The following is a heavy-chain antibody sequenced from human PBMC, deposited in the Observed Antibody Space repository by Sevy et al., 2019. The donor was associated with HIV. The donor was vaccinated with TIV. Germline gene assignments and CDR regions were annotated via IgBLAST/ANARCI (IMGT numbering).Heavy chain of an antibody. CDR1: GFTFSSYA. V-gene: IGHV3-23*01. J-gene: IGHJ4*02. D-gene: IGHD3-22*01. CDR3: AKEGQGEYYDSSGSFDY. Sequence: GGSLRLSCAASGFTFSSYAMSWVRQAPGKGLEWVSAISGSGGITYYADSVKCRFTISRDNSKNTLYLQMNSLRAEDPAVYYCAKEGQGEYYDSSGSFDYWGQGTLVTVSS. CDR2: ISGSGGIT.